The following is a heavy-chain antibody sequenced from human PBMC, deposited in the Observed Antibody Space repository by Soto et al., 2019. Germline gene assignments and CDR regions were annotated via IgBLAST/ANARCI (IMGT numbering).Heavy chain of an antibody. J-gene: IGHJ4*02. Sequence: SGPTLVNPTQTLTLTCTFSGFSLSTSGVGVGWIRQPPGKALEWLALIYWDDDKRYSPSLKSRLTITKDTSKNQVVLTMTNMDPVDTATYYCAHTLGYCSGGSCFDLDYWGQGTLVTVSS. D-gene: IGHD2-15*01. CDR1: GFSLSTSGVG. V-gene: IGHV2-5*02. CDR2: IYWDDDK. CDR3: AHTLGYCSGGSCFDLDY.